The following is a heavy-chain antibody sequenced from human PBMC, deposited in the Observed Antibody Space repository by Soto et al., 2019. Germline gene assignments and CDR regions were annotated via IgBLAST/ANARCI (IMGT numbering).Heavy chain of an antibody. V-gene: IGHV4-59*12. CDR1: GGNIGGYY. CDR3: ARRGKCPNGVCYSGIGV. CDR2: IYYSGST. D-gene: IGHD2-8*01. Sequence: SETLCLPWTVAGGNIGGYYWSCIRQPPGKGLEWIGYIYYSGSTNYNPSLKSRVTISVDTSKHQFSLKLSSVTAADTAVYYCARRGKCPNGVCYSGIGVWGQGTIVTVSS. J-gene: IGHJ6*02.